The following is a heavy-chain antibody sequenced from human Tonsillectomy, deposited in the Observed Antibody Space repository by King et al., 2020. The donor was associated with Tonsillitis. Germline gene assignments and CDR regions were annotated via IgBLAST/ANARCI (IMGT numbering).Heavy chain of an antibody. D-gene: IGHD3-22*01. CDR3: AKDKGTDYYDSGRGAFDI. Sequence: VQLVESGGGLVKPGGSLRLSCAASGFTFSHYDMNWVRQIPGKGLEWVSSVSSSKTYYADSVKGGFTVSRDNAKNSLYLQMNSLRAEDTAVYYCAKDKGTDYYDSGRGAFDIWGQGTRVIVYS. CDR2: VSSSKT. J-gene: IGHJ3*02. CDR1: GFTFSHYD. V-gene: IGHV3-21*01.